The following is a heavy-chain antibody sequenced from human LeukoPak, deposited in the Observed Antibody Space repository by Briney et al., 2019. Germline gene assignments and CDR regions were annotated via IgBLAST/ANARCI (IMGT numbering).Heavy chain of an antibody. CDR1: GLTFSSYA. CDR3: AKPYSTSSKFMFDY. V-gene: IGHV3-23*01. Sequence: GGSLRLSCAASGLTFSSYAMSWVRQAPGKRLEWASTTISSGNSTYYPDSVKGRFTISRDNSKNTLYLQMNSLRAEDTAVYYCAKPYSTSSKFMFDYWGQRTLVTVSS. J-gene: IGHJ4*02. CDR2: TISSGNST. D-gene: IGHD6-6*01.